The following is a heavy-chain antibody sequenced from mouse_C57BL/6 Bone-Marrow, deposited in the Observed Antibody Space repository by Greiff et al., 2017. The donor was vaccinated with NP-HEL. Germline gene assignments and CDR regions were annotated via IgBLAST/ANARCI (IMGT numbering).Heavy chain of an antibody. CDR2: ISGGGGNT. CDR3: ARQNYYGSSSYYAMDY. CDR1: GFTFSSYT. V-gene: IGHV5-9*01. Sequence: EVKLMESGGGLVKPGGSLKLSCAASGFTFSSYTMSWVRQTPEKRLEWVATISGGGGNTYYPDSVKGRFTLSRDNAKNTLYLQRSSLRSEDTALYYCARQNYYGSSSYYAMDYWGQGTSVTVSS. J-gene: IGHJ4*01. D-gene: IGHD1-1*01.